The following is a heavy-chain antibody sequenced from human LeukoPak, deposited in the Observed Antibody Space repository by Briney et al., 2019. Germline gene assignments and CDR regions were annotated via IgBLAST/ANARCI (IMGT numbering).Heavy chain of an antibody. D-gene: IGHD6-13*01. CDR1: GGSFSGYY. Sequence: SETLSLTCAVYGGSFSGYYWSWIRQPPGKGLEWIGEINHSGSTNYNPSLKSRVTISVDTSKNQFSLKLSSVTAADTAVYYCARDPLFGAAAGTGGSYNWFDPWGQGTLVTVSS. J-gene: IGHJ5*02. CDR2: INHSGST. V-gene: IGHV4-34*01. CDR3: ARDPLFGAAAGTGGSYNWFDP.